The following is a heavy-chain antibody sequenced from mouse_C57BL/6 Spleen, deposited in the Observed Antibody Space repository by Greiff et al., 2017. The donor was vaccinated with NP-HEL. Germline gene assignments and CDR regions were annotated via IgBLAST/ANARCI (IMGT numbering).Heavy chain of an antibody. CDR3: ARRNPGYCDY. CDR1: GYTFTSYW. CDR2: INPSSGGT. Sequence: QVQLQQSGTELVKPGASVKLSCKASGYTFTSYWMHWVKQRPGQGLEWIGTINPSSGGTNYHEKFKSKATLTVDTSSSTDYMQLSSLTSEDAAVYYCARRNPGYCDYWGQGTTLTVSS. V-gene: IGHV1-53*01. J-gene: IGHJ2*01.